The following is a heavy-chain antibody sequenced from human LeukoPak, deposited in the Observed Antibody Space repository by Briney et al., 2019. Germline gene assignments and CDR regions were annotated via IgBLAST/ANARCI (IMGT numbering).Heavy chain of an antibody. CDR3: ARGWESGYDAFDI. CDR2: IDGSGSDI. D-gene: IGHD1-26*01. J-gene: IGHJ3*02. Sequence: GGSLRLSCAASGFNFYIYTMNWVRQAPGKGLEWVSSIDGSGSDIHYADSLKGRFIISRDNAKNSLDLQVSSLRAEDTAVYYCARGWESGYDAFDIWGQGTMVTVSS. CDR1: GFNFYIYT. V-gene: IGHV3-21*04.